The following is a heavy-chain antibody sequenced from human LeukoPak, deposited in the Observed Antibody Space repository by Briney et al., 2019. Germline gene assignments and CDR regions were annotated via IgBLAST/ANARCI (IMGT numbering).Heavy chain of an antibody. V-gene: IGHV1-69*13. Sequence: ASVKVSCKASGGTFSSYAISWVRQAPGQGLEWMGGIIPILGTANYAQKFQGRVTITADESTSTAYMELRRLRSDDTAVYYCARGSEVGATLGLYSFDYWGQGTLVTVSS. CDR2: IIPILGTA. J-gene: IGHJ4*02. CDR3: ARGSEVGATLGLYSFDY. CDR1: GGTFSSYA. D-gene: IGHD1-26*01.